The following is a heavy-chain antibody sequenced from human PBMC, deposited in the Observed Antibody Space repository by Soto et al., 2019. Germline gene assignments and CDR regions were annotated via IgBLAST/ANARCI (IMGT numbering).Heavy chain of an antibody. D-gene: IGHD3-22*01. Sequence: ESLKISCKGSGYSFAGYWITWVRQKPGKGLERMGRIDPSDSQTYYSPSFRGHVTISVTKSVTTVFLQWSSLRASDTAMYYCARQIYDSDTGPNFQYYFDSWGQGTPVTVSS. CDR3: ARQIYDSDTGPNFQYYFDS. CDR2: IDPSDSQT. CDR1: GYSFAGYW. V-gene: IGHV5-10-1*01. J-gene: IGHJ4*02.